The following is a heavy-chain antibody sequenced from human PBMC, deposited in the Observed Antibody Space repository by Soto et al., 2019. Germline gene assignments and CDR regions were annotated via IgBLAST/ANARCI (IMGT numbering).Heavy chain of an antibody. Sequence: ASVKVSCKASGYTFTSYGISWVRQAPGQGLEWMGWISAYNGNTNYAQKLQGRVTMTTDTSTSTAYMELRSLRSDDTAVYYCARANYDFWSGYPQNENWFDPWGQGTLVTVSS. J-gene: IGHJ5*02. CDR3: ARANYDFWSGYPQNENWFDP. V-gene: IGHV1-18*01. CDR1: GYTFTSYG. D-gene: IGHD3-3*01. CDR2: ISAYNGNT.